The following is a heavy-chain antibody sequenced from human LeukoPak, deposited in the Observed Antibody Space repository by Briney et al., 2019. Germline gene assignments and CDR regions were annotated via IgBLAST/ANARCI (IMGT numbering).Heavy chain of an antibody. Sequence: ASVKVSCKASGYTFSRQYMHFVRQAPGQGLEWMGIINPSSGNTNYAQKFQGRVTMTRDTSTSTIYMDLSSLRSDDTAVYYCSTLVGGTEFDSWGQGALVTVSS. CDR2: INPSSGNT. D-gene: IGHD2-15*01. CDR3: STLVGGTEFDS. J-gene: IGHJ4*02. V-gene: IGHV1-46*01. CDR1: GYTFSRQY.